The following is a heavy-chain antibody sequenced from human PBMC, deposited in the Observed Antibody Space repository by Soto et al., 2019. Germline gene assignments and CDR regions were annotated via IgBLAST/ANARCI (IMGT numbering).Heavy chain of an antibody. D-gene: IGHD1-1*01. CDR2: IYYSGST. CDR1: GGSISSSSYY. Sequence: SETLSLTCTVSGGSISSSSYYWGWIRQPPGKGLEWIGSIYYSGSTYYNPSLKSRVTISVDTSKNQFSLKLSSVTAAGTAVYYCARYNWNDVGFDYWGQGTPVTVSS. J-gene: IGHJ4*02. CDR3: ARYNWNDVGFDY. V-gene: IGHV4-39*01.